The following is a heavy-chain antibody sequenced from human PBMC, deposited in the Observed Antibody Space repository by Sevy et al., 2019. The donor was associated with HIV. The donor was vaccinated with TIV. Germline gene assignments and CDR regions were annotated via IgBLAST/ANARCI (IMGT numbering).Heavy chain of an antibody. Sequence: GGSLRLSCAASGFTFSSYSMNWVRQAPGKGLEWVSSISSSSSYIYYADSVKGRFTISRDNAKNSLFLQMNSLRAADTAVYYCASTPGHSSWYYFIYGYWGQGTLVTVSS. J-gene: IGHJ4*02. D-gene: IGHD6-13*01. CDR1: GFTFSSYS. CDR3: ASTPGHSSWYYFIYGY. V-gene: IGHV3-21*01. CDR2: ISSSSSYI.